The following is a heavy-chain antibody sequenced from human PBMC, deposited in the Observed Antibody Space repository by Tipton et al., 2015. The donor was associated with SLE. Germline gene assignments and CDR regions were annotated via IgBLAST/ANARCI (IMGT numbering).Heavy chain of an antibody. V-gene: IGHV3-13*04. J-gene: IGHJ3*02. CDR1: GFTFNNYG. D-gene: IGHD6-19*01. Sequence: GSLRLSCTASGFTFNNYGMNWVRQSTGKGLEWVSVVATTGDTYYADSVKGRFTISRENAKTSLYLQMNNLRAGDTAVYYCVKDGMAVAGYAFDIWGQGTMVTVSS. CDR3: VKDGMAVAGYAFDI. CDR2: VATTGDT.